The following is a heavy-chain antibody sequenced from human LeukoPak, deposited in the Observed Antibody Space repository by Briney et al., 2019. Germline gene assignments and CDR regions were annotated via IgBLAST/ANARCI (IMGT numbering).Heavy chain of an antibody. D-gene: IGHD6-19*01. V-gene: IGHV4-61*01. CDR1: GDSMNSGSYY. CDR2: IYYSGST. Sequence: SQTLSLTCNVSGDSMNSGSYYWSWIRQPPGKGLEWIGYIYYSGSTNYNPSLKSRVTISVDTSKNQFSLKLSSVTAADTAVYYCARDASSGWFLDYWGQGTLVTVSS. CDR3: ARDASSGWFLDY. J-gene: IGHJ4*01.